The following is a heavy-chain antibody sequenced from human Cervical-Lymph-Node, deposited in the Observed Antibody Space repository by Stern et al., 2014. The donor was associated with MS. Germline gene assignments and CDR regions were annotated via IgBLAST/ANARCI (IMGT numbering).Heavy chain of an antibody. CDR1: GYTFTGYY. CDR2: INPNSGGT. V-gene: IGHV1-2*06. CDR3: ARVPLNFVVVHNYYYYGMDV. D-gene: IGHD2-2*01. Sequence: VQLVESGAEVKKPGASVKVSCKASGYTFTGYYMHWVRQAPGQGLEWMGRINPNSGGTNYAQKFQGRVTMTRDTSISTAYMELSRLRSDDTAVYYCARVPLNFVVVHNYYYYGMDVWGQGTTVTVSS. J-gene: IGHJ6*02.